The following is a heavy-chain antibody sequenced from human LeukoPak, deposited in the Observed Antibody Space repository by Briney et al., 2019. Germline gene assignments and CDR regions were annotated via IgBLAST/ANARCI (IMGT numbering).Heavy chain of an antibody. J-gene: IGHJ4*02. V-gene: IGHV4-4*07. Sequence: SETLSLTCTVSGGSISSYYWSWIRQPAGKGLEWIGRIYTSGSTNYNPSLKSRVTMSVDTSKNQFSLKLSSVTAADTAVYYCARGRDYDFWSGYSFDYWGQGTLVTVSS. CDR2: IYTSGST. D-gene: IGHD3-3*01. CDR3: ARGRDYDFWSGYSFDY. CDR1: GGSISSYY.